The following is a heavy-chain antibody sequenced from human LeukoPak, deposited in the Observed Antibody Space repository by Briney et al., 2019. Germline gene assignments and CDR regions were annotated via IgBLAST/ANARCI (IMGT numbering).Heavy chain of an antibody. CDR3: AKFDFDGFKGYYDFWSGYYFDY. Sequence: GGSLRLSCAASGFTFSTYAMSWVRQTPGKGLEWVSAISDSAANTYYADSVKGRFTISRDNSKNTLYLQMYSLRAEDTAVYYCAKFDFDGFKGYYDFWSGYYFDYWGQGTLVTVSS. CDR2: ISDSAANT. V-gene: IGHV3-23*01. D-gene: IGHD3-3*01. CDR1: GFTFSTYA. J-gene: IGHJ4*02.